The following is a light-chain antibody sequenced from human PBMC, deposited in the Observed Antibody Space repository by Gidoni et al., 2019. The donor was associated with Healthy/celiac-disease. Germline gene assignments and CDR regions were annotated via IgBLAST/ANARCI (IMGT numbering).Light chain of an antibody. CDR2: AAS. J-gene: IGKJ4*01. CDR1: QSVSSNY. V-gene: IGKV3-20*01. CDR3: QQYGSSHLT. Sequence: EIVLTQSPGTLSLSPGERATLSCRASQSVSSNYFAWYQQQPGEAPLLLIYAASSRATGIPDRFRCSGCTTYSTIIISRLDPEDSAVYYWQQYGSSHLTFGGGTKVEIK.